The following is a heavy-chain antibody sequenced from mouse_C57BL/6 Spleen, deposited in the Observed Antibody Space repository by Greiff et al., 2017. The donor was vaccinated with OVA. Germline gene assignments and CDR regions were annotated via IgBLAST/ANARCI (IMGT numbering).Heavy chain of an antibody. V-gene: IGHV1-52*01. CDR2: IDPSDSET. J-gene: IGHJ2*01. CDR1: GYTFTSYW. Sequence: QVQLQQPGAELVRPGSSVKLSCKASGYTFTSYWMHWVKQRPIQGLEWIGNIDPSDSETHYNQKFKDKATLTVDNSSSTAYMQLSSLTSEDSAVYYGARGDYYGSSPYYFDYWGQGTTLTVSS. D-gene: IGHD1-1*01. CDR3: ARGDYYGSSPYYFDY.